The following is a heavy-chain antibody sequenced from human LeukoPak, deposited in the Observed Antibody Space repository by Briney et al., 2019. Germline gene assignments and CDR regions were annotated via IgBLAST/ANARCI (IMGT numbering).Heavy chain of an antibody. CDR2: IYYSGST. D-gene: IGHD3-10*01. CDR3: ARTLVRLGMDV. CDR1: GGSISSGGYY. Sequence: SQTLSLTCTVSGGSISSGGYYWSWIRQPPGKGLEWIGYIYYSGSTNYNPSLKSRVTISVDTSKNQFSLKLSSVTAADTAVYYCARTLVRLGMDVWGQGTTVTVSS. J-gene: IGHJ6*02. V-gene: IGHV4-61*08.